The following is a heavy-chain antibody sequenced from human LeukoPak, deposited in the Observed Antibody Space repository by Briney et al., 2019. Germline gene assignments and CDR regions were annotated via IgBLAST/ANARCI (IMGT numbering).Heavy chain of an antibody. D-gene: IGHD3-22*01. CDR1: GFTFSSYS. CDR2: ISSSSSYI. J-gene: IGHJ5*02. CDR3: ARAEYYYDSSGYFATFEP. V-gene: IGHV3-21*01. Sequence: PGGSLRLSCAASGFTFSSYSMNWVRQAPGKGLEGVSSISSSSSYIYYADSVKGRFTISRDNAKNSLYLQMNSLRAEDTAVYYCARAEYYYDSSGYFATFEPWGQGTLVTVSP.